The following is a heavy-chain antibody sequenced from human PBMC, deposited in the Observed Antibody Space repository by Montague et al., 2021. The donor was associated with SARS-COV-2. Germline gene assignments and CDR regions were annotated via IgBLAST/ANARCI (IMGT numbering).Heavy chain of an antibody. CDR2: ISHSGSA. Sequence: SETLSLTCTVSGDSISSANYQWAWFRQPPGKGLQWVGSISHSGSAYYNPSLKSRLTISVDMSKRLFSLDVESVAVADTAFYYCARQVGDFWTGFYVDSWGRGTLVTVSS. V-gene: IGHV4-39*01. CDR3: ARQVGDFWTGFYVDS. CDR1: GDSISSANYQ. D-gene: IGHD3/OR15-3a*01. J-gene: IGHJ4*02.